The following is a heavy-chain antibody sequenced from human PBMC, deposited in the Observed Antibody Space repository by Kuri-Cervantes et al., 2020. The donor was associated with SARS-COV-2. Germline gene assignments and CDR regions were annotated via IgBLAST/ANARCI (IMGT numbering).Heavy chain of an antibody. CDR2: IYYSGGA. CDR3: ARGERGYSYGSYYYYMDV. V-gene: IGHV4-30-4*08. Sequence: SETLSLTCTVSGGSLGSGDYYWTWVRQPPGKGLEWIGNIYYSGGAFYNPSLKSRVTMSLDMSKSQFSLKLSSVTAADTAVYYCARGERGYSYGSYYYYMDVWGNGTTVTVSS. J-gene: IGHJ6*03. CDR1: GGSLGSGDYY. D-gene: IGHD5-18*01.